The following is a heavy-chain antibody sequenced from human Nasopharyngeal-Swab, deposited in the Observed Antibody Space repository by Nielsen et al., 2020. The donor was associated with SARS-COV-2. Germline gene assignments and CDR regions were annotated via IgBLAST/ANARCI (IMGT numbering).Heavy chain of an antibody. D-gene: IGHD2-2*02. CDR2: ISSSSSYI. CDR3: ARDGIVVVPAAIFHLEY. J-gene: IGHJ4*02. Sequence: GESLKISCAASGFTFSSYSMNWVHQAPGKGLEWVSSISSSSSYIYYADSVKGRFTISRDNAKNSLYLQMNSLRAEDTAVYYCARDGIVVVPAAIFHLEYWGQGTLVTVSS. CDR1: GFTFSSYS. V-gene: IGHV3-21*01.